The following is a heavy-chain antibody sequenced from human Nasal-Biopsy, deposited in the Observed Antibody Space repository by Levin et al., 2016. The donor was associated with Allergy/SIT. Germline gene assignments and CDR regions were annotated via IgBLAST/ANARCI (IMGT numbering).Heavy chain of an antibody. J-gene: IGHJ4*02. D-gene: IGHD3-10*01. V-gene: IGHV4-34*01. Sequence: SQTLSLTCAVYGGSFGNYYWRWIRQPPGKGLEWIGEINHSGSTNYNPSLKSRVTISIDTSKKQFSLKLSSVTAADTAVYYCARASPAQKSHYGSAILRGWGQGTLVTVSS. CDR3: ARASPAQKSHYGSAILRG. CDR2: INHSGST. CDR1: GGSFGNYY.